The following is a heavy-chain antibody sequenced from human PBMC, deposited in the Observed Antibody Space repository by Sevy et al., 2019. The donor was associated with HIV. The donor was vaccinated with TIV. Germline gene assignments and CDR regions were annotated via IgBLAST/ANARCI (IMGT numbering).Heavy chain of an antibody. V-gene: IGHV3-53*01. J-gene: IGHJ4*02. CDR3: ARVKHVRDYYGSFDY. D-gene: IGHD3-3*01. CDR1: GFTVSSNF. CDR2: IWLTGAT. Sequence: GGSLRLSCTVSGFTVSSNFISWVRQAPGKGLEWVSVIWLTGATYYADSVKGRFTISRDNSKNIVYLDMNSLRAEDTAVYYCARVKHVRDYYGSFDYWGQGTLVTVSS.